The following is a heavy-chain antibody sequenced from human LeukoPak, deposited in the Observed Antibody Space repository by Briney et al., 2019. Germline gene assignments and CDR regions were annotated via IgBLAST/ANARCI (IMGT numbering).Heavy chain of an antibody. V-gene: IGHV3-30*18. CDR2: ISYDGSHK. CDR3: AKEDYDSSGTYYFDY. CDR1: GFTFSTYG. D-gene: IGHD3-22*01. J-gene: IGHJ4*02. Sequence: GRSLRLSCAASGFTFSTYGMHWVRQAPGKGLEWVGVISYDGSHKYYADSVKGRFTISRDSSKNTLYLQMTNLRGEDTAVYYCAKEDYDSSGTYYFDYWGQGTLVTVSS.